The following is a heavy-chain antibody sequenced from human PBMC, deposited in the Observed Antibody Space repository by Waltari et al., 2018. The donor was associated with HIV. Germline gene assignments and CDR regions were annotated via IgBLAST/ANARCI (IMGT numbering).Heavy chain of an antibody. V-gene: IGHV1-18*01. Sequence: QISLFQSDHAVRKPGASVTISCRTSGYPLINYNCTWVRQSLGLWLDWMGGITRYTAKTNYTRESQGRVTLTTDAAAATAYLELRDLRPDDTAMYFCTRGNIWGSYRYFDYWGPGTLVTVS. D-gene: IGHD3-16*02. CDR2: ITRYTAKT. CDR1: GYPLINYN. J-gene: IGHJ4*02. CDR3: TRGNIWGSYRYFDY.